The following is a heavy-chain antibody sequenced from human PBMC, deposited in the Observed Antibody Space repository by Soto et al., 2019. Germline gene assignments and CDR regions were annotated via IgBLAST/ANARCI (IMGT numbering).Heavy chain of an antibody. CDR3: VAGFGDFYMDV. J-gene: IGHJ6*03. D-gene: IGHD3-10*01. CDR2: IYPGDSDT. Sequence: GGSLKISRKGSGYSFTSDLIGWVRQMPGKGLGWMGIIYPGDSDTRYSPSFQGQVTISADKSISTAYLQWSSLKASDTAMYYCVAGFGDFYMDVWGKGTTVTVSS. CDR1: GYSFTSDL. V-gene: IGHV5-51*01.